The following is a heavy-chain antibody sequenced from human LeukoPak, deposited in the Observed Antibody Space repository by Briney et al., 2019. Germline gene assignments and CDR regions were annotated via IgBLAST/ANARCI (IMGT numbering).Heavy chain of an antibody. V-gene: IGHV1-18*01. J-gene: IGHJ4*02. D-gene: IGHD3-10*01. CDR3: AREWYYYASGSYSHCDY. CDR2: ISAYNGNT. CDR1: GYTFTNYG. Sequence: APVKVSCKASGYTFTNYGISWVRQAPGQGLEWMGWISAYNGNTNYAQNLQGRVTMTTDTSTSTAYMELRSLRSDDTAVYYCAREWYYYASGSYSHCDYWGQGTLVTVHS.